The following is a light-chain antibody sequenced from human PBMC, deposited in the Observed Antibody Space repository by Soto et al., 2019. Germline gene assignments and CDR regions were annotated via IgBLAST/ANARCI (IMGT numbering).Light chain of an antibody. Sequence: IQLTQSPSSLSASVGDRVTITCRASRDVIGFLAWYQQRPGKAPNLLIYDSSTLQSGGPSRLSGSGSGTDFTLTIGGLQPEGFATYYCPQLNCYPGTFSGGTKVEIK. CDR3: PQLNCYPGT. CDR2: DSS. V-gene: IGKV1-9*01. CDR1: RDVIGF. J-gene: IGKJ4*01.